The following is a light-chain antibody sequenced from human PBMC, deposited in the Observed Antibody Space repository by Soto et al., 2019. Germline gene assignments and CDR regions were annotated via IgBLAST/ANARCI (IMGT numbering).Light chain of an antibody. J-gene: IGKJ4*01. V-gene: IGKV3-11*01. CDR3: QQRTNWPLT. Sequence: EIVLTQSPATLSFSPGERATLSCRASQSVDKYLVWYQQKPGQAPRLLIYDASSRANGIPARFSGSGSGTDFSLTITRLEPEDLAVYYCQQRTNWPLTFGGGTKLEIK. CDR2: DAS. CDR1: QSVDKY.